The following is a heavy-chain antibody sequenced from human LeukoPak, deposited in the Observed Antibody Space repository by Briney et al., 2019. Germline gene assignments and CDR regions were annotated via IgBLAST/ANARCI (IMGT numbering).Heavy chain of an antibody. V-gene: IGHV3-48*03. D-gene: IGHD2-15*01. J-gene: IGHJ4*02. CDR1: GFTFSSYE. CDR3: ARTPRNDY. Sequence: GGSLRLSCAASGFTFSSYEMNWVRQAPGKGLEWLSYISSSGSTTYYADSVKGRFTISRDNAKSSVYLQMNSLRAEDTAVYYCARTPRNDYWGQGTLVTVS. CDR2: ISSSGSTT.